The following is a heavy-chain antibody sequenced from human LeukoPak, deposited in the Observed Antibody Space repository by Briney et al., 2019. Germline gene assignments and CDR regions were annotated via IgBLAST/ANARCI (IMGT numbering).Heavy chain of an antibody. V-gene: IGHV3-64*01. J-gene: IGHJ4*02. CDR2: ISSNGGST. Sequence: PGGSLRLSCAASGFTFSDYAMHWVRQAPGKGLEYVSAISSNGGSTFYANSVKGRFTISRDNSKNTLYLQMGSLRAEDMAVYFCARADCSGTNCYAPFDYWGQGTLVTVSS. CDR3: ARADCSGTNCYAPFDY. D-gene: IGHD2-2*01. CDR1: GFTFSDYA.